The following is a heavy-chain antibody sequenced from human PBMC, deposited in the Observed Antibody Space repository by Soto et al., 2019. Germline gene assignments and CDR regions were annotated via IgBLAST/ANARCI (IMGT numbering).Heavy chain of an antibody. CDR3: ASGIVVVPAARGNWFDP. CDR2: IIPIFGTA. V-gene: IGHV1-69*13. J-gene: IGHJ5*02. Sequence: ASVKVSCKASGGTFSSYAISWVRQAPGQGLEWMGGIIPIFGTANYAQKFQGRVTITADESTSTAYMELSSLRSEDTAVYYCASGIVVVPAARGNWFDPWGQGTLVTVSS. CDR1: GGTFSSYA. D-gene: IGHD2-2*01.